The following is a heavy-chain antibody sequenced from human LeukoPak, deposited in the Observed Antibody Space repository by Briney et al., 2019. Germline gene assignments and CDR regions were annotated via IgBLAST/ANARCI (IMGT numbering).Heavy chain of an antibody. CDR1: GGSFSGYY. Sequence: SETLSLTCAVYGGSFSGYYWSWIRQPPGKGLEWIGEINHSGSTNYNPSLKSRVTISVDTSKNQFSLKLSPVTAADTAVYYCARRITMVRGFNYWGQGTLVTVSS. J-gene: IGHJ4*02. CDR2: INHSGST. D-gene: IGHD3-10*01. V-gene: IGHV4-34*01. CDR3: ARRITMVRGFNY.